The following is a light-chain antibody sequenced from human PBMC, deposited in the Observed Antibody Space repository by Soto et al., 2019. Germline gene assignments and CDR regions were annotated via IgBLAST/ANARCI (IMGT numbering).Light chain of an antibody. V-gene: IGKV3-20*01. J-gene: IGKJ4*01. CDR3: QQYGSSPPLT. CDR1: QGVSGTY. Sequence: EIVLTQSPGTLSLSPGERATLSCRASQGVSGTYLAWYQHRPGQAPRLLIYGASSRATGIPDRFSGSGAGTDFTLTISRLEPEDFAVYYCQQYGSSPPLTFGGGTKVDIK. CDR2: GAS.